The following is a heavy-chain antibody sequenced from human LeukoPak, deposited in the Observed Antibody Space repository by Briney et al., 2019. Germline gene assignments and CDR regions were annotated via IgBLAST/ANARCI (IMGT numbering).Heavy chain of an antibody. V-gene: IGHV1-2*02. D-gene: IGHD6-13*01. J-gene: IGHJ6*03. CDR1: GYTFTGYY. Sequence: ASVKVSCKASGYTFTGYYLHWVRQAPGQGLEWMGCVNPNSGDTNYAQKFQGSVTMTRDTSISTAYMELSRLRSDDTAVYYCARGKTGSWYYYYYYYMDVWGKGTTVTVSS. CDR3: ARGKTGSWYYYYYYYMDV. CDR2: VNPNSGDT.